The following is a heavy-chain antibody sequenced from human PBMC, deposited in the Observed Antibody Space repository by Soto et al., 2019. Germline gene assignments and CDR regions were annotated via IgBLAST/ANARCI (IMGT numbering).Heavy chain of an antibody. D-gene: IGHD3-10*01. CDR3: ARGLGYYGSGSLPYFDY. Sequence: PSVTMCLTCPVDGLSCSVHYWSLIRQPPGKGLEWIGEINHSGSTNYNPSLKSRVTISVDTSKNQFSLKLSSVTAADTAVYYCARGLGYYGSGSLPYFDYWGQGTLVTVSS. CDR2: INHSGST. V-gene: IGHV4-34*01. CDR1: GLSCSVHY. J-gene: IGHJ4*02.